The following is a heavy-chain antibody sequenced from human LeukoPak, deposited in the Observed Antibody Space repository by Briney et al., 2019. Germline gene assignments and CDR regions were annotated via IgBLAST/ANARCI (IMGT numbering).Heavy chain of an antibody. D-gene: IGHD3-10*01. CDR2: ISWNSGSI. Sequence: GGSLRLSCAASGFTFDDYAMHWVRQAPGKGLEWVSGISWNSGSIGYADSVKGRFTISRDNAKNSLYLQMNSLRVEDTAVYYCARVLDYYGSGSYSKDYSYHYRDVGGKGTRVTVS. CDR3: ARVLDYYGSGSYSKDYSYHYRDV. J-gene: IGHJ6*03. CDR1: GFTFDDYA. V-gene: IGHV3-9*01.